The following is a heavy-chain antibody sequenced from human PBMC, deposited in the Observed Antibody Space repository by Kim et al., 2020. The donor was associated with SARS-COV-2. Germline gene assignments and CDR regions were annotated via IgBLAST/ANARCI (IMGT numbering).Heavy chain of an antibody. V-gene: IGHV3-23*01. D-gene: IGHD1-26*01. Sequence: GGSLRLSCAASGFTFSSYAMSWVRQAPGKGLEWVSAISGSGGSTYYADSVKGRFTISRDNSKNTLYLQMNSLRAEDTAVYYCAKASGGGTTTVSYYYYGMDVWGQGTTVTVSS. CDR3: AKASGGGTTTVSYYYYGMDV. J-gene: IGHJ6*02. CDR2: ISGSGGST. CDR1: GFTFSSYA.